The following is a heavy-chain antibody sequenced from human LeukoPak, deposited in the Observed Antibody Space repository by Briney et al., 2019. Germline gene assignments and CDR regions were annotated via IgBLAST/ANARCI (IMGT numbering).Heavy chain of an antibody. J-gene: IGHJ3*02. CDR3: ATAVWVDHYAFDI. CDR1: GYTLTELS. D-gene: IGHD3-16*01. CDR2: FDPEDGET. Sequence: GASVKVSCKASGYTLTELSMHWVRQAPGKGLEWMGGFDPEDGETIYAQKFQGRVTMTEDTSTDTAYMELSSLRSEDTAVYYCATAVWVDHYAFDIWGQGTMVTVSS. V-gene: IGHV1-24*01.